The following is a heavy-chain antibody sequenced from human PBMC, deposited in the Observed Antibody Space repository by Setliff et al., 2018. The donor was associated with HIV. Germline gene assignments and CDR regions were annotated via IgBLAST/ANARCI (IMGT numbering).Heavy chain of an antibody. V-gene: IGHV3-7*01. CDR3: VKVRNSGWANEGFGT. D-gene: IGHD6-19*01. J-gene: IGHJ3*02. CDR2: IQQGGTET. CDR1: GFTFSSNW. Sequence: GGSLRLSCVASGFTFSSNWLSWVRQAPGKGLEWVAHIQQGGTETYYADSVKGRFTISRDNSKNTLYLQMNSLRDVDTAVYVCVKVRNSGWANEGFGTWGQGTMVTVSS.